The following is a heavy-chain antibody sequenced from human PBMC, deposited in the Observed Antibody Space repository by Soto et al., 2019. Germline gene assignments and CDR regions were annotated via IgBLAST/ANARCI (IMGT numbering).Heavy chain of an antibody. CDR3: AKDVDGWYGYFDY. J-gene: IGHJ4*02. CDR2: ISYDGSNK. CDR1: GFTFSSYG. D-gene: IGHD6-19*01. Sequence: PGGSLRLSCAASGFTFSSYGMHWVRQAPGKGLEWVAVISYDGSNKYYADSVKGRFTISRDNSKNTLYLQMNSLRAEDTAVYYCAKDVDGWYGYFDYWGQGTLVTVSS. V-gene: IGHV3-30*18.